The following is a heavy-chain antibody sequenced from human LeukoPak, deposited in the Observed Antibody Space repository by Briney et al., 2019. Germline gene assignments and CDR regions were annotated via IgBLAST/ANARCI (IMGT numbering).Heavy chain of an antibody. V-gene: IGHV3-23*01. D-gene: IGHD1-26*01. CDR3: AKDTSARDYYYYGLDV. CDR1: GFTFSSYA. CDR2: ISGSGGST. Sequence: GGSLGLSCAASGFTFSSYAMSWVRQAPGKGLEWVSAISGSGGSTYYADSVKGRFTISRDNSKNTLYLQMNSLRAEDTAVYYCAKDTSARDYYYYGLDVWGQGTTVTVSS. J-gene: IGHJ6*02.